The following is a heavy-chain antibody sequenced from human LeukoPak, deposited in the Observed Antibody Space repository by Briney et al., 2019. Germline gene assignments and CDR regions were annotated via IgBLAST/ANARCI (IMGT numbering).Heavy chain of an antibody. CDR3: ARGPRFLIFAFDY. D-gene: IGHD5-12*01. CDR2: INPNSGGT. V-gene: IGHV1-2*02. Sequence: GSSVKVSCKASGGTFSSYAISWVRQAPGQGLEWMGWINPNSGGTNYAQKFQGRVTMTRDTSISTAYMELSRLRSDDTAVYYCARGPRFLIFAFDYWGQGTLVTVSS. CDR1: GGTFSSYA. J-gene: IGHJ4*02.